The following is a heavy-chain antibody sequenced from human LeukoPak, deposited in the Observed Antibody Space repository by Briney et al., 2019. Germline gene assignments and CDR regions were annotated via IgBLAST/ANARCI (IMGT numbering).Heavy chain of an antibody. CDR3: GRARSRYNWNHPTFDY. D-gene: IGHD1-14*01. Sequence: QPGGSLRLSCAASGFTFSSYAMHWVRQAPGKGLEWVAVISYDGSNKYYADSVKGRFTISRDNSKNTLYLQMNSLRAEDTAVYYCGRARSRYNWNHPTFDYWGQGTLVTVSS. V-gene: IGHV3-30*01. CDR1: GFTFSSYA. J-gene: IGHJ4*02. CDR2: ISYDGSNK.